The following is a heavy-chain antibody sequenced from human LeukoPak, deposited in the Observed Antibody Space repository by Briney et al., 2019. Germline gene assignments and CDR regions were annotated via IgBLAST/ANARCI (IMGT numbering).Heavy chain of an antibody. CDR1: GYSISSGYY. CDR3: SSTRLGYSGGWH. V-gene: IGHV4-38-2*02. J-gene: IGHJ4*02. CDR2: IYHSGNT. D-gene: IGHD6-19*01. Sequence: SETLSLTCTVSGYSISSGYYWGWLRQPPGKGLEWIGSIYHSGNTYYNPSLKSRVTISVDTSKNQFTLKLSSVTASDTSIYYCSSTRLGYSGGWHWGQGTLVTVSS.